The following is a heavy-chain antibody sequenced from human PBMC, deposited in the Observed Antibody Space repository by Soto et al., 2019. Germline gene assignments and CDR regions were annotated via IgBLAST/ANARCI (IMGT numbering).Heavy chain of an antibody. CDR2: FDPEDGET. Sequence: GASVKVSFKVSGYTLTELSMHWVRQAPGKGLEWMGGFDPEDGETIYAQKFQGRVTMTEDTSTDTAYMELSSLRSEDTAVYYCAIYLPKQTGYSSSWIEYYFDYWGQGTLVTVSS. V-gene: IGHV1-24*01. J-gene: IGHJ4*02. CDR3: AIYLPKQTGYSSSWIEYYFDY. CDR1: GYTLTELS. D-gene: IGHD6-13*01.